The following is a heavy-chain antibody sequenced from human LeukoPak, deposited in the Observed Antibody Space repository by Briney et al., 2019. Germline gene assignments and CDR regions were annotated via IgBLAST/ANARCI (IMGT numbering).Heavy chain of an antibody. CDR3: AREYSGYSGDYYYYYMDV. CDR1: GGSISRYY. J-gene: IGHJ6*03. CDR2: MYTSGST. D-gene: IGHD5-12*01. V-gene: IGHV4-4*07. Sequence: SETLSLTCTVSGGSISRYYWSWIRQPAGKGLEWIGRMYTSGSTNYNPSLKSRVTMSVDTSKNQFSLKLSSVTAADTAVYYCAREYSGYSGDYYYYYMDVWGKGTTVTVSS.